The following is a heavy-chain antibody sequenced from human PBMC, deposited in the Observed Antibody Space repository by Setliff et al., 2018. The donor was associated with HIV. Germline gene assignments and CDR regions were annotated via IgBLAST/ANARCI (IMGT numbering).Heavy chain of an antibody. CDR1: GFTLSIYE. V-gene: IGHV3-48*03. CDR2: ISSSGNTI. Sequence: GGSLRLSCAASGFTLSIYEMNWVRQGPGRGLEWVSYISSSGNTIYYTDSLKGRFTISRDNARSSLYLEMNSLRAEDTAVYYCARDRGKSGGVLPGWFDSWGQGTLVTVSS. J-gene: IGHJ5*01. D-gene: IGHD2-15*01. CDR3: ARDRGKSGGVLPGWFDS.